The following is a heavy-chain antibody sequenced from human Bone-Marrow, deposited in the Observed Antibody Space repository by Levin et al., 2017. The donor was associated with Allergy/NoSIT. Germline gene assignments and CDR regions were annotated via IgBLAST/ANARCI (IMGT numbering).Heavy chain of an antibody. CDR1: GASVSSGSNY. CDR2: IDYSGST. V-gene: IGHV4-61*01. CDR3: ARDFDYYYYMDV. J-gene: IGHJ6*03. Sequence: SETLSLTCAVSGASVSSGSNYWSWIRQSPGKGLEWIGCIDYSGSTKYNPSLRSRVTISADTSKNQFSLTLNSVTAADTAVYYCARDFDYYYYMDVWGKGTTVTVSS.